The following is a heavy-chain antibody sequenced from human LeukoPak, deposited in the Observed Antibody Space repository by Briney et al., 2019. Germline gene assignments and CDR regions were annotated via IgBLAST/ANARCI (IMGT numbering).Heavy chain of an antibody. J-gene: IGHJ4*02. Sequence: GASVKVSCKASGYTFTSYGISWVRQAPGQGLEWMGWISAYNGNTNYAQKLQGRVTMTTDTSTSTAYMELRSLRSDDTAVYYCARATPLDYYGSGSYSPFDYWGQGTLVTVSS. CDR1: GYTFTSYG. V-gene: IGHV1-18*01. D-gene: IGHD3-10*01. CDR3: ARATPLDYYGSGSYSPFDY. CDR2: ISAYNGNT.